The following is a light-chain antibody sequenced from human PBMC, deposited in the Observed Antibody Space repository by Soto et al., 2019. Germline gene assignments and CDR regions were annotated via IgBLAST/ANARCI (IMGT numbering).Light chain of an antibody. J-gene: IGLJ2*01. V-gene: IGLV1-40*01. CDR1: SSNIGAGYD. Sequence: QSVLTQPPSVSGAPGQRVTISCTGSSSNIGAGYDVHWYQQLPGTAPKLLIFGNSNRPSGVPDRFSDSKSGTSASLAITGLQAEDEADYYCQYYDSSLSGSVVFGGGTKLTVL. CDR2: GNS. CDR3: QYYDSSLSGSVV.